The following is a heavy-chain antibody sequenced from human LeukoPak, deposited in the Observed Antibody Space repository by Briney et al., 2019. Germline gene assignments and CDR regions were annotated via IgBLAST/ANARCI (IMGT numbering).Heavy chain of an antibody. CDR1: GYTFTGYY. CDR3: ARDPSYPGIAAAGHFFDY. V-gene: IGHV1-2*02. D-gene: IGHD6-13*01. Sequence: ASVKVSCKASGYTFTGYYMHWVRQAPGQGLEWMRWINPNSGGTNYAQKFQGRVTMTRDTSISTAYMELSRLRSDDTAVYYCARDPSYPGIAAAGHFFDYWGQGTLVTVSS. CDR2: INPNSGGT. J-gene: IGHJ4*02.